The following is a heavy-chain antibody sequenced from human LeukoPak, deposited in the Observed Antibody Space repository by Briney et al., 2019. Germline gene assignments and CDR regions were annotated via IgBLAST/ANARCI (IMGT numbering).Heavy chain of an antibody. D-gene: IGHD4-11*01. CDR2: IYHSGST. Sequence: SQTLSLTCAVSGGSISSGGYSWSWIRQPPGKGLEWIGYIYHSGSTYYNPSLKSRVTISVDRSKSQFSLKLSSVTAADTAVYYYATTNDYSKSFDYWGQGTLVTVSS. V-gene: IGHV4-30-2*01. CDR3: ATTNDYSKSFDY. CDR1: GGSISSGGYS. J-gene: IGHJ4*02.